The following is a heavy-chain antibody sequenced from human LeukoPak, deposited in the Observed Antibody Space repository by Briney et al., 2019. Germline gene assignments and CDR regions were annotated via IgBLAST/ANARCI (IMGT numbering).Heavy chain of an antibody. Sequence: GGSLRLSCAASVFTFDEHGMSWVRHAPGKGLEWVPGIKWDGGRTGYADSVKGRFTISRDNTKNSLYLQMNSLRAEDTALYYCARDKLLNFYYYYMDVWGKGTTVTVSS. V-gene: IGHV3-20*04. D-gene: IGHD2-21*02. CDR1: VFTFDEHG. CDR3: ARDKLLNFYYYYMDV. J-gene: IGHJ6*03. CDR2: IKWDGGRT.